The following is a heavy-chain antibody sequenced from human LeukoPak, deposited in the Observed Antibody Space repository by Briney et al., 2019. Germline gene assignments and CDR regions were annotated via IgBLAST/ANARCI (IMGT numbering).Heavy chain of an antibody. Sequence: MAGGSLTLSCAASGFTFSSDSMNWDRHAHKKGLEWVSSISTISSYIYYTDSVKGRFTIPRDPATHSTYRQMNSLGAEDTAGYYCARGGAWRSDPENYWGQGTLVTVSS. D-gene: IGHD3-3*01. CDR2: ISTISSYI. V-gene: IGHV3-21*01. J-gene: IGHJ4*02. CDR1: GFTFSSDS. CDR3: ARGGAWRSDPENY.